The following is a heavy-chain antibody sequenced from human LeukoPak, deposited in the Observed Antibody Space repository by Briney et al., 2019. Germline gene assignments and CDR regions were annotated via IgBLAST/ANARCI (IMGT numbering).Heavy chain of an antibody. D-gene: IGHD6-13*01. CDR2: IYYSGST. Sequence: SETLSLTCTVSGGSISSYYWSWIRQPPGKGLEWIGYIYYSGSTNYNPSLKRRVTISVDTSKNQFSLKLSSVTAADTAVYYCARVPEAAAGTGYFDYWGQGTLVTVSS. CDR1: GGSISSYY. J-gene: IGHJ4*02. V-gene: IGHV4-59*01. CDR3: ARVPEAAAGTGYFDY.